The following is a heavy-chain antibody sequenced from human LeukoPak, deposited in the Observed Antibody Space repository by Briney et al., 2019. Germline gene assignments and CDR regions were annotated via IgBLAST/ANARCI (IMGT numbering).Heavy chain of an antibody. J-gene: IGHJ4*02. CDR3: SRRDYDFWSGYIDY. CDR1: GYTFTSYG. Sequence: ASVKVSCRASGYTFTSYGISWVRQAPGQGLEWMRWISAYNGNTNYAQKLQGRVTMTTDTSTSTAYMELRSLRSDDTAVYYCSRRDYDFWSGYIDYWGQGTLVTVSS. V-gene: IGHV1-18*01. D-gene: IGHD3-3*01. CDR2: ISAYNGNT.